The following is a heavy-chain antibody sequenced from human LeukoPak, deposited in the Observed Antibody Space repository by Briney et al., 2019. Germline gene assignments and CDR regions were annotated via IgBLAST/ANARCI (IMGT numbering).Heavy chain of an antibody. J-gene: IGHJ3*02. D-gene: IGHD3-10*01. CDR1: GFTISSYA. CDR2: ISGSGGST. CDR3: PKSYYGSISKAFDI. Sequence: AGGSLRLSCAASGFTISSYAMTWVRQAPGKGLEWVSAISGSGGSTYYADSVKGRFTISRDNSKNTLYLQMNSLRAEDTAVYYCPKSYYGSISKAFDIWGHGTMVTVSS. V-gene: IGHV3-23*01.